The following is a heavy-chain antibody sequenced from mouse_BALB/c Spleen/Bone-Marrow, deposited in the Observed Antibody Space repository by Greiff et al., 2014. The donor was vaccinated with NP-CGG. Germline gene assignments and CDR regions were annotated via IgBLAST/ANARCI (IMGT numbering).Heavy chain of an antibody. CDR3: APLSKYFDV. CDR2: IDPFNGGT. CDR1: GYSFNSYY. J-gene: IGHJ1*01. V-gene: IGHV1S135*01. Sequence: LEESGPELMKPGASVKISCKASGYSFNSYYMHWVKQSHGKSLEWIGYIDPFNGGTSYNQKFKGKATLTVDKSSSTAYMHLSSLTSEVSAVYYCAPLSKYFDVWGAGTTVTVSS. D-gene: IGHD6-2*01.